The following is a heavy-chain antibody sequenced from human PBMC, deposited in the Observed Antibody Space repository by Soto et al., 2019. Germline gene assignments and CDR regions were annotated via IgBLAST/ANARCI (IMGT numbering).Heavy chain of an antibody. Sequence: QVQLQQWGAGLLKPSETLSLTCAVYGGSFSGYYWSWIRQPPGKVLEWSGEINHSGSPNYNPSLKRRVTISVYTSKNQFSLKLSSGTAADTPVYYCARGNRRDSYGPVYFDYWGQGNLVTVSS. CDR2: INHSGSP. V-gene: IGHV4-34*01. D-gene: IGHD5-18*01. CDR1: GGSFSGYY. J-gene: IGHJ4*02. CDR3: ARGNRRDSYGPVYFDY.